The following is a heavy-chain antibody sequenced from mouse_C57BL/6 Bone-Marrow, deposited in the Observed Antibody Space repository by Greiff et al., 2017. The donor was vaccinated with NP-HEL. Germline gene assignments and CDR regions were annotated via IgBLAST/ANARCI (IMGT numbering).Heavy chain of an antibody. Sequence: VKLMESGAELARPGASVKLSCKASGYTFTSYGISWVKQRTGQGLEWIGEIYPRSGNTYYNEKFKGKATLTADKSSSTAYMELRSLTSEDSAVYFCAPSSYYYSSSFDYWGQGTTLTVSS. CDR2: IYPRSGNT. CDR1: GYTFTSYG. V-gene: IGHV1-81*01. J-gene: IGHJ2*01. D-gene: IGHD1-1*01. CDR3: APSSYYYSSSFDY.